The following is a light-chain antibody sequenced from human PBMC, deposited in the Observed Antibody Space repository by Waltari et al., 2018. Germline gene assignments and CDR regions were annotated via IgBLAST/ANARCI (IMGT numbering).Light chain of an antibody. J-gene: IGLJ1*01. CDR1: SSDIGFFNF. CDR2: GAS. Sequence: QSALTQPPSASGSPGQSVTISCTGTSSDIGFFNFVSWYQPHPGKAPKVRIFGASNRPSGGPDRFAGSKSGNTASLTVSGLQAEDEADYYCSSYAGNYIYVFGTGTKVTVL. CDR3: SSYAGNYIYV. V-gene: IGLV2-8*01.